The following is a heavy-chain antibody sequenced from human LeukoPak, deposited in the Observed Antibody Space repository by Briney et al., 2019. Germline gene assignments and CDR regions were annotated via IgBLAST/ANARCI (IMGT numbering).Heavy chain of an antibody. CDR2: IKQDGSEK. D-gene: IGHD3-22*01. CDR1: GFTVSSNY. V-gene: IGHV3-7*01. Sequence: GGSLRLSCAASGFTVSSNYMSWVRQAPGKGLEWVANIKQDGSEKYYVDSVKGRFTISRDNAKNSLYLQMNSLRAEDTAVYYCARDEYYYDSSGYLSPNYYYYYMDVWGKGTTVTVSS. CDR3: ARDEYYYDSSGYLSPNYYYYYMDV. J-gene: IGHJ6*03.